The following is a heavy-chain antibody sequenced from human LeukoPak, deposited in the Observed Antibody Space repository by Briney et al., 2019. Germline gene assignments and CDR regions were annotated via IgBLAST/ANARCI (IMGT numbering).Heavy chain of an antibody. J-gene: IGHJ4*02. Sequence: ASVKVSCKASGHTFTGYYVHWVRQAPGQGLEWMGWINPNSGGTNYAQKLQGRVTMTRDTSISTAYMELSRLRSDDTAVYYCARSRDSSGWSFVYWGQGTLVTVSS. D-gene: IGHD6-19*01. CDR3: ARSRDSSGWSFVY. CDR2: INPNSGGT. CDR1: GHTFTGYY. V-gene: IGHV1-2*02.